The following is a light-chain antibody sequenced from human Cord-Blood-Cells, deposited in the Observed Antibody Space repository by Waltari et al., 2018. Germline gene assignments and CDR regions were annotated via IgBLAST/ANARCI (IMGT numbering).Light chain of an antibody. CDR1: SSHIGSNS. CDR3: AAWDDSLSGRV. Sequence: QSVLTQPPSASGTPGPRVTIFCSGSSSHIGSNSVYWYQQLPGTAPKLLIYRNNQRPSGVPDRFSGSKSGTSASLAISGLRSEDEADYYCAAWDDSLSGRVFGGGTKLTVL. V-gene: IGLV1-47*01. J-gene: IGLJ3*02. CDR2: RNN.